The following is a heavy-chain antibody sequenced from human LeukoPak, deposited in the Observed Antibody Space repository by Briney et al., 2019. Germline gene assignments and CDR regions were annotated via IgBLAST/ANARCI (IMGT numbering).Heavy chain of an antibody. CDR2: IWYDGSNK. D-gene: IGHD4-23*01. CDR1: GFTFSSYG. CDR3: ARTRDGGKASIDY. J-gene: IGHJ4*02. V-gene: IGHV3-33*08. Sequence: GRSLRLSCAASGFTFSSYGMHWVRQAPGKGLEWVAVIWYDGSNKYYADSVKGRFTISRDNSKNTLYLQMNSLRVEDTAVYYCARTRDGGKASIDYWGQGALVTVSS.